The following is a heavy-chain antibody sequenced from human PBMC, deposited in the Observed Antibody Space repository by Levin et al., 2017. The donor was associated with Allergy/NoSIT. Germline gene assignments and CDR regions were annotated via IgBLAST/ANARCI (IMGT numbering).Heavy chain of an antibody. CDR2: ISYDGSNK. Sequence: GGSLRLSCAASGFTFSSYAMHWVRQAPGKGLEWVAVISYDGSNKYYADSVKGRFTISRDNSKNTLYLQMNSLRAEDTAVYYCARDYGDKRWLRFWLVDYWGQGTLVTVSS. J-gene: IGHJ4*02. CDR3: ARDYGDKRWLRFWLVDY. CDR1: GFTFSSYA. D-gene: IGHD5-12*01. V-gene: IGHV3-30-3*01.